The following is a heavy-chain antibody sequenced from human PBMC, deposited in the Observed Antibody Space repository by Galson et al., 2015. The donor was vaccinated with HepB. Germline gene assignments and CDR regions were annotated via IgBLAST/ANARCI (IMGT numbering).Heavy chain of an antibody. V-gene: IGHV3-23*01. CDR2: ITVGGERT. CDR1: GYTFTKYS. CDR3: ARVGVMGYPPHYFDY. D-gene: IGHD3-16*01. Sequence: SLRLSCATSGYTFTKYSMHWVRQAPGKGLQWVSGITVGGERTYYADSVQGRLTITRDITANTVYLLLTSLRVEDTGVYYCARVGVMGYPPHYFDYLGQGTLVTVSS. J-gene: IGHJ4*01.